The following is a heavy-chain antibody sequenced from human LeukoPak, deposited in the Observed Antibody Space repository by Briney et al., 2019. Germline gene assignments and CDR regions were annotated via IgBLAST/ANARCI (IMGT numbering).Heavy chain of an antibody. CDR1: GGTFSSYA. Sequence: SVKVSCKASGGTFSSYAISWVRQAPGQGLEWMGGIIPIFGTANYAQKFQGRVTITADESTSTAYMELSSLRSEDTAVYYCARESRSGGSCYSRFDYWGQGTLVTVSS. V-gene: IGHV1-69*01. CDR3: ARESRSGGSCYSRFDY. D-gene: IGHD2-15*01. CDR2: IIPIFGTA. J-gene: IGHJ4*02.